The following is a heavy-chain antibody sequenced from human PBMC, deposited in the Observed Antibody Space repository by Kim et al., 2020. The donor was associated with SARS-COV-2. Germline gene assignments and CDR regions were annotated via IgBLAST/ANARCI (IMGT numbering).Heavy chain of an antibody. J-gene: IGHJ4*02. CDR3: ARGYSGYKARYYFDY. CDR1: GFTFSSYW. CDR2: IKQDGSEK. D-gene: IGHD5-12*01. V-gene: IGHV3-7*01. Sequence: GGSLRLSCAASGFTFSSYWMSWVRQAPGKGLEWVANIKQDGSEKYYVDSVKGRFTISRDNAKNSLYLQMNSLRAEDTAVYYCARGYSGYKARYYFDYWGQGTLVTVSS.